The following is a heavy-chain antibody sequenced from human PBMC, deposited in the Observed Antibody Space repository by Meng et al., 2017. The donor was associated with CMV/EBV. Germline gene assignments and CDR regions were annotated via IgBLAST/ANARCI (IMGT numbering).Heavy chain of an antibody. V-gene: IGHV1-2*02. D-gene: IGHD5-18*01. CDR3: ARSRIQLWLHHYYYGMDV. CDR1: GYTFTGYY. J-gene: IGHJ6*02. Sequence: ASVKVSCKASGYTFTGYYMHWVRQAPGQGLEWMGWINPNSGGTNYAQKFQGRVTMTSDTSISTAYMELSRLRSDDTAVYYCARSRIQLWLHHYYYGMDVWGQGTTVTVSS. CDR2: INPNSGGT.